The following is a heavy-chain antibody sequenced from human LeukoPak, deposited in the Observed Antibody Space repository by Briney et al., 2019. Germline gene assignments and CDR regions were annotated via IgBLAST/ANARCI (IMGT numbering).Heavy chain of an antibody. V-gene: IGHV4-59*08. CDR1: GGSITSYY. J-gene: IGHJ4*02. D-gene: IGHD3-22*01. CDR3: ARHQGFDYDRSGYYAMDY. Sequence: SETLSLTCTVSGGSITSYYWSWIRQPPGKGLEWMGYIYYSGTTNYNPSLKSRVTISVDTSKNQFSLKLSSVTAADTAVYYCARHQGFDYDRSGYYAMDYWGQGTLVTVSS. CDR2: IYYSGTT.